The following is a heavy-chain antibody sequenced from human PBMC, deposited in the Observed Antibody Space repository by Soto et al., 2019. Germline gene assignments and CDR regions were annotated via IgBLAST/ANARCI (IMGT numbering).Heavy chain of an antibody. CDR1: GDSVSSNSAA. CDR2: TYYRSKWYN. J-gene: IGHJ5*02. V-gene: IGHV6-1*01. Sequence: SQTLSLTCVISGDSVSSNSAAWNWIRQSPSRGLEWLGRTYYRSKWYNDYAVSVKSRITINPDTSKNQFSLQLNSVTPEDTAAYYCARDRRLIAAAGTSWFDPWGQGTLVTVSS. CDR3: ARDRRLIAAAGTSWFDP. D-gene: IGHD6-13*01.